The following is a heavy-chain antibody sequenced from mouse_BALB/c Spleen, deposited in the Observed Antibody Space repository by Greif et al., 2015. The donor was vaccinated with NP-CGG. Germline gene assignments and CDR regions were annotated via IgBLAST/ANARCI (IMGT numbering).Heavy chain of an antibody. CDR3: ARREGTGTFAY. V-gene: IGHV1-7*01. J-gene: IGHJ3*01. D-gene: IGHD4-1*01. Sequence: QVQLQQPGAELAKPGASVKMSCKASGYAFTSYWMHWVKQRPGQGLEWIGYINPSTGYTEYNQKFKDKATLTAGKSSSTAYMQLSSLTSEDSAVYYCARREGTGTFAYWGQGTLVTVSA. CDR1: GYAFTSYW. CDR2: INPSTGYT.